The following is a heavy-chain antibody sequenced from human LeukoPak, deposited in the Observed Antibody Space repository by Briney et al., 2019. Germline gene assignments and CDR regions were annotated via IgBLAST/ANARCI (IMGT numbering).Heavy chain of an antibody. CDR2: ISYDGSNK. CDR1: GFTFSSYA. V-gene: IGHV3-30*04. CDR3: ARDHDYGDYGLKYFDY. D-gene: IGHD4-17*01. Sequence: GGSLRLSCAASGFTFSSYAMHWVRQVPGKGLEWVAVISYDGSNKYYADSVKGQFTISRDNSKNTLYLQMNSLRAEDTAVYYCARDHDYGDYGLKYFDYWGQGTLVTVSS. J-gene: IGHJ4*02.